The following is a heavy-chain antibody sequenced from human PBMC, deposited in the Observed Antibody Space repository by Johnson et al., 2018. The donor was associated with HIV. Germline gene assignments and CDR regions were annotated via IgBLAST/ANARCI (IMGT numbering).Heavy chain of an antibody. CDR3: ASPTSGYSGVKAFDI. D-gene: IGHD3-22*01. V-gene: IGHV3-7*01. Sequence: VQLVETGGGVVQPGGSLRLSCAASGFTFSSYWMSWVRQAPGKGLEWVANIKQDGSENYYVASVKGRFTISRANAKNALYLQMNSLRAEDSAVYYCASPTSGYSGVKAFDIWGHGTMVTVSS. J-gene: IGHJ3*02. CDR1: GFTFSSYW. CDR2: IKQDGSEN.